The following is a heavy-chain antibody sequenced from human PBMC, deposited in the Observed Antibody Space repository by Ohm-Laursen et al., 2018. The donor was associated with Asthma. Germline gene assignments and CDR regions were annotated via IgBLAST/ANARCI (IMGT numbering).Heavy chain of an antibody. CDR3: AGSMGVHYYYGMDV. CDR1: GYSISSNNW. J-gene: IGHJ6*02. V-gene: IGHV4-28*01. D-gene: IGHD2/OR15-2a*01. CDR2: IYYSGST. Sequence: GTLSLTWAVSGYSISSNNWWGWIRQPPGKGLEWIGYIYYSGSTYYNPSLKSRVTMSVDTSKNQFSLKLSSVTAVDTAVYYCAGSMGVHYYYGMDVWGQGTTVTVSS.